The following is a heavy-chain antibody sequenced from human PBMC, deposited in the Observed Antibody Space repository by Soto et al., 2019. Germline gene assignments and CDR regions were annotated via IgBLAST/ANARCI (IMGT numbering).Heavy chain of an antibody. Sequence: QMQVVESGGGVVQPGRSLRLACAASRFSFSSHAMHWVRQAPGKGLEWVAQIWYDGSKKNYADSVKGRFTISRDNSNNMFYGQMNSLRAEDTAVYYCARDGQQLAPYTMDVWGQGTTVTVSS. J-gene: IGHJ6*02. V-gene: IGHV3-33*01. CDR2: IWYDGSKK. CDR3: ARDGQQLAPYTMDV. CDR1: RFSFSSHA. D-gene: IGHD6-13*01.